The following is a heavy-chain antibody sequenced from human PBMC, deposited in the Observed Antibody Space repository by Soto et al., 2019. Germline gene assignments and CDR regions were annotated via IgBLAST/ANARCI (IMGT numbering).Heavy chain of an antibody. Sequence: QVQLVESGGGVVQPGRSLRLSCAASGFTFSSYGMHWVRQAPGKGLERVAVISYDGSNKYYADSVKGRFTISRDNSKNTLYLQMNSLRAEDTAVYYCATSPGQLDAFDIWGQGTMVTVSS. CDR1: GFTFSSYG. CDR2: ISYDGSNK. J-gene: IGHJ3*02. CDR3: ATSPGQLDAFDI. D-gene: IGHD1-1*01. V-gene: IGHV3-30*03.